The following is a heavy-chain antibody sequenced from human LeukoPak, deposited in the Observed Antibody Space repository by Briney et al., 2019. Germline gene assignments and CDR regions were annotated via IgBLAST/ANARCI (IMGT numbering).Heavy chain of an antibody. J-gene: IGHJ6*03. CDR2: IGASGYRT. V-gene: IGHV3-23*01. D-gene: IGHD3-3*01. CDR3: VRSAALDYYYYVGV. CDR1: GFTFYSYA. Sequence: GGSLRLSCAASGFTFYSYAMGWVRQSPGKGLEWVSAIGASGYRTFYADSVKGRFTISRDNSKNTVYLQMNSLRAADTALYYCVRSAALDYYYYVGVWGRGTTVTVSS.